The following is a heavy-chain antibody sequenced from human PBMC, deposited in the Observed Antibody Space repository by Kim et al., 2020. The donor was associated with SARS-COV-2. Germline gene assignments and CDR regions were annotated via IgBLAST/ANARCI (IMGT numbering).Heavy chain of an antibody. J-gene: IGHJ4*02. CDR2: ITAGSGDT. CDR3: ARGIYGANYFDY. D-gene: IGHD4-17*01. Sequence: ASVKVSCKASGYTFINYAIHWVRQAPGQRLEWMGWITAGSGDTKYSQKFQGRATITRDTSASTAYLDLSSLTSEDTAVYYCARGIYGANYFDYWCQGTLVTVSS. CDR1: GYTFINYA. V-gene: IGHV1-3*01.